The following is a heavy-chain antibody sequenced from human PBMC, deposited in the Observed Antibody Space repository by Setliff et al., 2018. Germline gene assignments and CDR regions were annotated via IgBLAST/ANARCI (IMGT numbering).Heavy chain of an antibody. CDR2: ISSSSSYI. J-gene: IGHJ6*02. Sequence: ETLSLTCTVSGGSISSYYWSWIRQPPGKGLEWVSSISSSSSYIYYADSVKGRFTISRDNAKNSLYLQMNSLRAEDTAVYYCARRHVDTAMVIYYYGMDVWGQGTTVTVSS. D-gene: IGHD5-18*01. V-gene: IGHV3-21*01. CDR3: ARRHVDTAMVIYYYGMDV. CDR1: GGSISSYY.